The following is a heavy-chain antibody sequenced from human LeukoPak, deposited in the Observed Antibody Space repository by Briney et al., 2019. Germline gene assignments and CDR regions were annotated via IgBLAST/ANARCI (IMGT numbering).Heavy chain of an antibody. V-gene: IGHV1-18*01. D-gene: IGHD2-15*01. Sequence: EASVKVSCTASGYTFTSYGISWVRQAPGQGLEWMGWISAYNGNTNYAQKLQGRVTMTTDTSTSTAYMELRSLRSDDTAVYYCARDFRSRVVVAANYWGQGTLVTVSS. CDR3: ARDFRSRVVVAANY. J-gene: IGHJ4*02. CDR2: ISAYNGNT. CDR1: GYTFTSYG.